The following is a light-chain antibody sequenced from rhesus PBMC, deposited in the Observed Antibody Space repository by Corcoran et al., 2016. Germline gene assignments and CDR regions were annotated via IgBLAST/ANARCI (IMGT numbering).Light chain of an antibody. CDR1: QGITND. CDR3: QHYYSTPCS. CDR2: EAS. J-gene: IGKJ2*01. Sequence: DIQMTQSPSYLSSSVGDRVTITCRASQGITNDLAWYQQKPGETPKLLIYEASILQSGIPSRFSGSGSGTDFTLTISSLQSEDFATYYYQHYYSTPCSFGLGTKVDIK. V-gene: IGKV1-25*01.